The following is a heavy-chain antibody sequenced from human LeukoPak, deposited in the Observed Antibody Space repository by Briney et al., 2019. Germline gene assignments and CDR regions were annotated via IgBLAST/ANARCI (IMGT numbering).Heavy chain of an antibody. CDR3: AKDREGTTFDN. D-gene: IGHD1-7*01. V-gene: IGHV3-30*18. CDR1: GFTFSNYD. CDR2: ISHDGSNK. J-gene: IGHJ4*02. Sequence: GGSLRLSCAASGFTFSNYDMHWVRQAPGKGLEWVAVISHDGSNKYYADSVKGRFTISRDNSKNTVYLQMNSLRAEDTAVYYCAKDREGTTFDNWGQGTLITVSS.